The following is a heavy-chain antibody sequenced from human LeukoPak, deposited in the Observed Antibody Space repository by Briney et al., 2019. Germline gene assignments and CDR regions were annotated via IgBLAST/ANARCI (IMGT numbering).Heavy chain of an antibody. CDR1: GGSISSYY. D-gene: IGHD1-26*01. V-gene: IGHV4-59*06. J-gene: IGHJ3*02. CDR2: IYYTGGT. Sequence: PSETLSLTCTVSGGSISSYYWNWIRQHPGKGLEWIGYIYYTGGTHYNPSLKSRLTISVDTSENHFSLKLSSVTAADTAIYFCARAPGAFDIWGQGTMVTVSS. CDR3: ARAPGAFDI.